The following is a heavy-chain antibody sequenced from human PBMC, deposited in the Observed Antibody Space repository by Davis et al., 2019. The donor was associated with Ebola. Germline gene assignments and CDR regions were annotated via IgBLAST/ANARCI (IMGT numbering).Heavy chain of an antibody. Sequence: ASVKVSCKASGYTFTGYYMHWVRQAPGQGLEWMGWINPNSGGTNYAQKFQGWVTMTRDTSISTAYMELSRLRSDDTAVYYCARERAGSGYYRDAFDIWGQGTMVTVSS. CDR2: INPNSGGT. CDR3: ARERAGSGYYRDAFDI. CDR1: GYTFTGYY. J-gene: IGHJ3*02. D-gene: IGHD3-22*01. V-gene: IGHV1-2*04.